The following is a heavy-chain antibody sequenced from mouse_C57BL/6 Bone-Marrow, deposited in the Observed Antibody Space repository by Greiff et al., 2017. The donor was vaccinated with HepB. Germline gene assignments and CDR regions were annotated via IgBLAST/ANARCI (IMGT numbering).Heavy chain of an antibody. Sequence: VQLQQSGAELVRPGASVTLSCKASGYTFTDYEMHWVKQTPVNGLEWIGAIDPETGGTAYNQKFKGKAILTADKSSSTAYMELRSLTSEDSAVYYCTRSPGVDFDYWGQGTTLTVSS. J-gene: IGHJ2*01. V-gene: IGHV1-15*01. CDR3: TRSPGVDFDY. CDR1: GYTFTDYE. CDR2: IDPETGGT.